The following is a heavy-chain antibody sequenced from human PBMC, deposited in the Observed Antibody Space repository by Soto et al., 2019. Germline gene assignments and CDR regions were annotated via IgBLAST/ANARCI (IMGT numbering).Heavy chain of an antibody. CDR2: ISGSGSVT. V-gene: IGHV3-23*01. J-gene: IGHJ5*02. CDR1: GFTFSNYD. CDR3: AKDLRYSRGTHSS. D-gene: IGHD6-13*01. Sequence: EVQLLESGGGLVQPGGSLRLSCAVSGFTFSNYDMNWVRQAPGKGLEWVSVISGSGSVTYHADSVKARFTISRDNSKNTLYLQMNSRRAEDTAVYYCAKDLRYSRGTHSSWGQGTLVTVSS.